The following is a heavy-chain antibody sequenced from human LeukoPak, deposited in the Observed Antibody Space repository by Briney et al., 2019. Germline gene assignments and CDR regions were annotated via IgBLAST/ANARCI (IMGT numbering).Heavy chain of an antibody. V-gene: IGHV3-21*01. CDR3: ARDPYSGGYGAYYYYYMDV. CDR1: GFTFNSYS. J-gene: IGHJ6*03. Sequence: PGGSLRLSCAASGFTFNSYSMIWVRQAPGKGLEWVSSISSSSSYMFYADSVRGRFTISRDNAENSLYLQMNSLRDEDTAVYYCARDPYSGGYGAYYYYYMDVWGKGTTVTVSS. D-gene: IGHD6-19*01. CDR2: ISSSSSYM.